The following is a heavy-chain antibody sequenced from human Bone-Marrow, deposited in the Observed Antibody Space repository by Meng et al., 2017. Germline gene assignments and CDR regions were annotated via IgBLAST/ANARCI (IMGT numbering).Heavy chain of an antibody. CDR1: GFAFSSCV. CDR2: ISYDGSHK. Sequence: VEVRGGVFHPGRGLGFACVSFGFAFSSCVVSWVSRSPGKGLEWVAIISYDGSHKNYAGTVRGRFTSSRDNSKITLYLQMSSLRPDDTAVYYCARGVKPFYFGSVADHWGQGTLVTVSS. D-gene: IGHD3-10*01. CDR3: ARGVKPFYFGSVADH. V-gene: IGHV3-30*04. J-gene: IGHJ4*02.